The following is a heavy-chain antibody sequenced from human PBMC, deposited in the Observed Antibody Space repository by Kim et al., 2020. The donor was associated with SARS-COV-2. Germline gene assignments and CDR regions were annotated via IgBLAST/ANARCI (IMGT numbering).Heavy chain of an antibody. V-gene: IGHV3-73*01. D-gene: IGHD1-20*01. CDR3: TAPPDHHGIPGG. Sequence: GGSLRLSFAASGFTFSGSTMHWVRKASGKGLEWVGRILNKANSYSTAYAESVKGRFTISREDSKNTAYLQMKSLKIEYTAVYDCTAPPDHHGIPGGGGQG. CDR2: ILNKANSYST. J-gene: IGHJ1*01. CDR1: GFTFSGST.